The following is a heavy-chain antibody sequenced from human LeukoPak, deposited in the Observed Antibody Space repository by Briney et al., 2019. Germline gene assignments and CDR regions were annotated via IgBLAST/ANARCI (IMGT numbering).Heavy chain of an antibody. CDR1: GFTFDDYA. CDR2: ISWNSGSI. Sequence: GGSLRLSCAASGFTFDDYAMHWVRQAPGKGLEWVSGISWNSGSIGYADSVKGRFTISRDNAKNSLYLQMNSQRAEDTALYYCAKDLLKGGFWYFDLWGRGTLVTVSS. D-gene: IGHD2-15*01. V-gene: IGHV3-9*01. J-gene: IGHJ2*01. CDR3: AKDLLKGGFWYFDL.